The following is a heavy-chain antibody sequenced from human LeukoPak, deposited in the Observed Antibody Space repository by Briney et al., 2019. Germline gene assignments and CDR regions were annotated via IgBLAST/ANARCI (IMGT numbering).Heavy chain of an antibody. CDR3: ARGRSYGFDFDS. CDR2: KYYSGST. D-gene: IGHD5-18*01. V-gene: IGHV4-61*01. CDR1: GVSINTCCYY. J-gene: IGHJ4*02. Sequence: PSETLSLTCDVSGVSINTCCYYWTWIRQPPGKGLEWIGYKYYSGSTRYNSSLRSRLTISLDSSKNQFSLRLTSVTAADTAVYYCARGRSYGFDFDSWGPGILVIVSS.